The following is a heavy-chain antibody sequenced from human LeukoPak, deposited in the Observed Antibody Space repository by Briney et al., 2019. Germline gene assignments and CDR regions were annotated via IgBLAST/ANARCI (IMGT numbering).Heavy chain of an antibody. Sequence: SEILSLTCPVSGGSISSSNWWSWVRQPPGKGLEWIGEIYHSGSTNYNPSLKSRVTISVDKSKNQFSLKLSSVTAADTAVYYCARGDYYDSSGFLDYWGQGTLVTVSS. V-gene: IGHV4-4*02. CDR3: ARGDYYDSSGFLDY. J-gene: IGHJ4*02. D-gene: IGHD3-22*01. CDR2: IYHSGST. CDR1: GGSISSSNW.